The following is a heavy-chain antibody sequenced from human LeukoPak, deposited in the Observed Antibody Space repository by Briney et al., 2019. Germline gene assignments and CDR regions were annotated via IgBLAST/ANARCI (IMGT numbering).Heavy chain of an antibody. CDR3: ARENSSGYTY. J-gene: IGHJ4*02. Sequence: SWVRQHPGKGLEWIGYIYYSGSTYYNPSLKSRVTISVDTSKNQFSLKLSSVTAADTAVYYCARENSSGYTYWGQGTLVTVSS. CDR2: IYYSGST. D-gene: IGHD3-22*01. V-gene: IGHV4-31*02.